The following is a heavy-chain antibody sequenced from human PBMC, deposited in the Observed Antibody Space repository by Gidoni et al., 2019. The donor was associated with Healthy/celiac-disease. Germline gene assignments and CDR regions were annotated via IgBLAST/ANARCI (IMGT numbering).Heavy chain of an antibody. J-gene: IGHJ2*01. CDR1: GGSISSGSYY. Sequence: QVQLQESGPGLVKTSQTLSLTCTVAGGSISSGSYYWSWLRQPAGKGLAWIGRIYTRGSTNYNPSLKSRVTISVDTSKNHFSLKLSSVTAADTAVYYCARGGAGTDWYFDLWGRGTLVTVSS. D-gene: IGHD6-19*01. CDR3: ARGGAGTDWYFDL. CDR2: IYTRGST. V-gene: IGHV4-61*02.